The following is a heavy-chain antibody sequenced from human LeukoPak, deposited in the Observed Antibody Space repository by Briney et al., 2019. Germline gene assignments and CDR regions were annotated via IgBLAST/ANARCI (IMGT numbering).Heavy chain of an antibody. D-gene: IGHD6-13*01. J-gene: IGHJ4*02. CDR2: TRSKANSYAT. V-gene: IGHV3-73*01. CDR1: GFTFSGSA. Sequence: GGYLRLSCAASGFTFSGSAMHWVRQASGKGLEWVGRTRSKANSYATVYAASVKGRFTISRDDSKNTAYLQMNSLKTEDTAVYYCTTRLAAADYWGQGTLVTVSS. CDR3: TTRLAAADY.